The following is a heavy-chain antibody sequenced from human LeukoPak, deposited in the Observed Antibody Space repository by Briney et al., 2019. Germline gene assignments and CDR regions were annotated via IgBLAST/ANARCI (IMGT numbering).Heavy chain of an antibody. V-gene: IGHV4-34*01. Sequence: SETLSLTCAVYGWSFHDYYWNWIRQPPGKGLEWIGEINARGDTNYNPSLKSRVTISVDTSKKQFSLRLTSMIAADTALYYCARAQVPAAGGYNWFDPWGQGTLVTVSS. CDR1: GWSFHDYY. D-gene: IGHD2-2*01. CDR3: ARAQVPAAGGYNWFDP. CDR2: INARGDT. J-gene: IGHJ5*02.